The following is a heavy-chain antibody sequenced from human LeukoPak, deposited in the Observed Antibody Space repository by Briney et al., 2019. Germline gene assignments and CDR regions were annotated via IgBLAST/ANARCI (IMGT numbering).Heavy chain of an antibody. CDR2: IRYEGSDK. CDR1: GFTFSGYG. J-gene: IGHJ4*02. D-gene: IGHD2-2*01. V-gene: IGHV3-30*02. CDR3: AKDRRLVVVPAANGFDY. Sequence: PGGSLSLSCAASGFTFSGYGVHWVRQAPGKGLQWVAFIRYEGSDKYYADSVKGRFTISRDNSKNMLYLQMNSLRAEDTAVYYCAKDRRLVVVPAANGFDYWGQGTLVTVSS.